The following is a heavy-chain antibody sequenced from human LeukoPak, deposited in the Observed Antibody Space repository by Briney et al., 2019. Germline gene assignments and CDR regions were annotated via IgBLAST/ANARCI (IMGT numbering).Heavy chain of an antibody. D-gene: IGHD1-20*01. CDR3: ARDNNWNDERFDC. CDR1: GGSISSDY. Sequence: PSETLSLTCTVSGGSISSDYWSWIRQSPGKGLEWIGYIYYSGTTSYNPSLKSRVTISLDTSKNQFSLKLSSVTAADTAVYYCARDNNWNDERFDCWGQGTLATVSS. V-gene: IGHV4-59*01. J-gene: IGHJ4*02. CDR2: IYYSGTT.